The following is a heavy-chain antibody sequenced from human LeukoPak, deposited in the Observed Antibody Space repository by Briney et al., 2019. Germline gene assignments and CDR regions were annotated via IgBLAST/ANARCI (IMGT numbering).Heavy chain of an antibody. CDR1: GYKLTSYW. V-gene: IGHV5-51*06. J-gene: IGHJ4*02. CDR2: IYPGDSDT. CDR3: AIGGDSSTSCYRRFNY. D-gene: IGHD2-2*02. Sequence: GKSLNISCRVSGYKLTSYWIGWVRQMRGKGLEWMGIIYPGDSDTRYSPSFQGQVTISADKSISTAYMQWSRLKASDSAMYYCAIGGDSSTSCYRRFNYWGQGTLVTVSS.